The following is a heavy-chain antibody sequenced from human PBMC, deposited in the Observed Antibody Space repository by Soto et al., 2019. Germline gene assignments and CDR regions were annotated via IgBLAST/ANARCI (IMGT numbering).Heavy chain of an antibody. D-gene: IGHD2-21*02. CDR1: GGSISSYY. J-gene: IGHJ4*02. CDR3: AREGCGGDCHFDC. V-gene: IGHV4-59*01. Sequence: TLSLTCTVSGGSISSYYWSWIRQPPGKGLEWIGYIYYSGSTNYNPSLKSRVTISVDTSKNQFSLKLSSVTAADTAVYYCAREGCGGDCHFDCWGQGTLVTVSS. CDR2: IYYSGST.